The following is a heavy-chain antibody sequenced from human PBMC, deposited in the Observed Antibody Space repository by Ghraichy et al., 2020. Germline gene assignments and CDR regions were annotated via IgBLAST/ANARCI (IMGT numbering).Heavy chain of an antibody. CDR2: INHSGST. CDR3: ARLPAGISVATSNRVYGMDV. J-gene: IGHJ6*02. Sequence: GSLSLTCAVYGGSFSGYYWSWIRQPPGKGLEWIGEINHSGSTNYNPSLKSRVTISVHTSKNQFSLKLSSVTAADTAVYYCARLPAGISVATSNRVYGMDVWGQGTTVTVSS. V-gene: IGHV4-34*01. D-gene: IGHD6-19*01. CDR1: GGSFSGYY.